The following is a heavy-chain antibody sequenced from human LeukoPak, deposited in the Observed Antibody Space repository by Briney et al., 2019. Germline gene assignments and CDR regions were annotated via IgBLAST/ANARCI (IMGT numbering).Heavy chain of an antibody. CDR2: ISAYSGDT. CDR1: GYTFNNYG. V-gene: IGHV1-18*01. Sequence: GASVKVSCKASGYTFNNYGFTWVRQAPGQGLEWMGWISAYSGDTKYAQKFQGRVTMTTDTPTTTTYMELRSLRSDDTAVYYCVRDREVRGVSTNYYYYYMDVWGKGTTVTVSS. CDR3: VRDREVRGVSTNYYYYYMDV. D-gene: IGHD3-10*01. J-gene: IGHJ6*03.